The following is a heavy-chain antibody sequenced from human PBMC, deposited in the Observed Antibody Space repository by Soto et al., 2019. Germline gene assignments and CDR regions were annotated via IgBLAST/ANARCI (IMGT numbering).Heavy chain of an antibody. Sequence: SETRSLTCTVSGFSINNHYWSWIRRPPGQGLEWIGYIYYSGSTNYNPSLKSRVTMSVDTSKNQFSLKLSSLTAADTAIYYCARANWFFDDWGQGTLVTVSS. V-gene: IGHV4-59*11. CDR2: IYYSGST. J-gene: IGHJ4*02. CDR3: ARANWFFDD. CDR1: GFSINNHY. D-gene: IGHD7-27*01.